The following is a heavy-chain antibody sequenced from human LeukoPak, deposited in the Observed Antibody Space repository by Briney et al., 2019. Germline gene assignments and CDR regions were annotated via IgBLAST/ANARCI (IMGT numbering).Heavy chain of an antibody. Sequence: GASVKVSCKASGYTFTSYYMHWVRQAPGQGLEWMGIINPSGGSTSYAQKFQGRVTMTRDTSTSTVYMELSSLRSEDTAVYYCARAYYYDSSGYYYIDYWGQGTLVTVSS. J-gene: IGHJ4*02. D-gene: IGHD3-22*01. CDR3: ARAYYYDSSGYYYIDY. V-gene: IGHV1-46*01. CDR1: GYTFTSYY. CDR2: INPSGGST.